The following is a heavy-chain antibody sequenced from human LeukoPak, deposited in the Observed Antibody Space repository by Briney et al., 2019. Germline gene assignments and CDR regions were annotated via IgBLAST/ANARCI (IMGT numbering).Heavy chain of an antibody. CDR3: ARDPEPGLLWFGELLAAPYNWFDP. CDR2: INPNSGST. CDR1: GYTFTSYG. Sequence: VASVKVSCKASGYTFTSYGISWVRQAPGQGLEWMGWINPNSGSTNYAQKFQGRVTMTRDTSISTAYMELSRLRSDDTAVYYCARDPEPGLLWFGELLAAPYNWFDPWGQGTPVTVSS. V-gene: IGHV1-2*02. D-gene: IGHD3-10*01. J-gene: IGHJ5*02.